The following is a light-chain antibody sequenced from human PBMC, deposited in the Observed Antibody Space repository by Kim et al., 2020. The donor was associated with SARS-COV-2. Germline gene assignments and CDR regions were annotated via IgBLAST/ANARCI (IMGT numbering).Light chain of an antibody. CDR1: SSDGGGYKY. CDR2: DVS. CDR3: SSYTSSSLWV. Sequence: GQSITISCTGTSSDGGGYKYVSWYQQHPGKAPKLVIYDVSKRPSGVSNRFSGSKSGNTASLTISGLQAEDEADYYCSSYTSSSLWVFGGGTQLTVL. J-gene: IGLJ3*02. V-gene: IGLV2-14*04.